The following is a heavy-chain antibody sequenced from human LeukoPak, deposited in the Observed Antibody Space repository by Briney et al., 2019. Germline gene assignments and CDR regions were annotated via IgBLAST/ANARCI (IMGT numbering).Heavy chain of an antibody. CDR3: ARGSGWLFDY. J-gene: IGHJ4*02. CDR1: GYSISSGYY. D-gene: IGHD6-19*01. V-gene: IGHV4-38-2*02. CDR2: IYHSGST. Sequence: SETLSLTCTVSGYSISSGYYWGWIRQPPGKGLEWIGSIYHSGSTYYNPSLKSRVTISVDTSKNQFSLKLSSVTAADTAVYYCARGSGWLFDYWGQGTLVTVSS.